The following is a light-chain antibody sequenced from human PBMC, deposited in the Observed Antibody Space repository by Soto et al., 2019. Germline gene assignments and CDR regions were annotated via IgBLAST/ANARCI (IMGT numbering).Light chain of an antibody. J-gene: IGKJ1*01. V-gene: IGKV3-20*01. CDR2: GES. CDR3: QHYET. CDR1: QSVSSSY. Sequence: EIVLTQSPGTLSLSPGERATLSCRASQSVSSSYLAWYQQQPGQAPRLLIFGESSRATGIPDRFSGSGSGTDFALTISRLEPEDFAVYYCQHYETFGQGTKVEIK.